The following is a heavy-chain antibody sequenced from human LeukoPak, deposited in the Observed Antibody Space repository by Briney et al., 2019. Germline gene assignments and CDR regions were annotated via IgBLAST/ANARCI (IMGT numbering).Heavy chain of an antibody. Sequence: PGGSLRLSCAASGFTFSSYWMHWVRQAPGKGLVWVSRINSDGSSTSYADSVKGRFTISRDNAKNTLYLQMNSLRAEDTAVNYCARSGQNYYYYYMDVWGKGTTVTVSS. CDR2: INSDGSST. V-gene: IGHV3-74*01. CDR1: GFTFSSYW. CDR3: ARSGQNYYYYYMDV. J-gene: IGHJ6*03.